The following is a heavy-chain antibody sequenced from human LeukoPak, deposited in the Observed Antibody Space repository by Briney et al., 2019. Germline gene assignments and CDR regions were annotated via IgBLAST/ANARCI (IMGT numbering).Heavy chain of an antibody. V-gene: IGHV1-2*02. CDR3: AREGSGDYGDNSALDY. CDR2: INPNSGGT. J-gene: IGHJ4*02. Sequence: ASVKVSCKASGYTFFAYYIHWVRQAPGQGLEWMAYINPNSGGTNYAQQFQGRVTLTRDTSISSAYMELSRLTSDDTAVYYCAREGSGDYGDNSALDYWGQGTLVTVSS. CDR1: GYTFFAYY. D-gene: IGHD4-23*01.